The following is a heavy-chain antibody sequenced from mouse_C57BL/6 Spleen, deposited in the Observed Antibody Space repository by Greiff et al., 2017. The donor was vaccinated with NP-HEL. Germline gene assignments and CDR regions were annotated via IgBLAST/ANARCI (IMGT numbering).Heavy chain of an antibody. V-gene: IGHV1-26*01. CDR3: ARWGTSKSNYVYAMDY. CDR1: GYTFTDYY. J-gene: IGHJ4*01. D-gene: IGHD2-5*01. CDR2: INPNNGGT. Sequence: EVQLQQSGPELVKPGASVKISCKASGYTFTDYYMNWVKQSHGKSLEWIGDINPNNGGTSYNQKFKGKATLTVDKSSSTAYMELRSLTSEDSAVYYCARWGTSKSNYVYAMDYWGQGTSVTVSS.